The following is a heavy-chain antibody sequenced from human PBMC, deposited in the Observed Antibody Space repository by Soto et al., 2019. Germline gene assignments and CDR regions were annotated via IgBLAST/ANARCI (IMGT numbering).Heavy chain of an antibody. V-gene: IGHV1-69*01. CDR2: IIPIFGTT. CDR1: ADSFSSYG. J-gene: IGHJ4*02. D-gene: IGHD3-3*01. Sequence: QVQLVQSGAEVKEPGSAVKVSCKAPADSFSSYGISWVRQAPGQGLEWMGGIIPIFGTTNYAEKFQGRVTITADESTNTAYIELISLRSEDTALYYCARVFPDGWVEPGVVRGYLDTWGRGTLVSVSS. CDR3: ARVFPDGWVEPGVVRGYLDT.